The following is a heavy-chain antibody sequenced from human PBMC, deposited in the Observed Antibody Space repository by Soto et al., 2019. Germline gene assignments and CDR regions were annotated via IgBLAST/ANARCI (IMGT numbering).Heavy chain of an antibody. CDR3: AKDGIQLWPRYYLDF. CDR2: INPTSGST. V-gene: IGHV1-46*01. CDR1: GYSFTNYS. J-gene: IGHJ4*02. Sequence: HVQLVQSEAEVKKPGASVQVSCKASGYSFTNYSMHWVRQVPGQGPEWMGKINPTSGSTSYAQKFKDKVTMTRDMSSNTPYIQLSSLTSEDTAVYYCAKDGIQLWPRYYLDFWGQGTLVIVSS. D-gene: IGHD5-18*01.